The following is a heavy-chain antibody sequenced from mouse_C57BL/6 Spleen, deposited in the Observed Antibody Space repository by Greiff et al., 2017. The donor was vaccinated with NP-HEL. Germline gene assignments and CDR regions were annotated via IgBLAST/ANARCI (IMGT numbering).Heavy chain of an antibody. CDR1: GYTFTDYY. J-gene: IGHJ4*01. CDR2: IYPGSGNT. Sequence: VKLVESGAELVRPGASVKLSCKASGYTFTDYYINWVQQRPGQGLEWIARIYPGSGNTYYNEKFKGKATLTAEKSSSTAYMQLSSLTSEDSAVYFCARNYYGSSPYYAMDYWGQGTSVTVSS. CDR3: ARNYYGSSPYYAMDY. V-gene: IGHV1-76*01. D-gene: IGHD1-1*01.